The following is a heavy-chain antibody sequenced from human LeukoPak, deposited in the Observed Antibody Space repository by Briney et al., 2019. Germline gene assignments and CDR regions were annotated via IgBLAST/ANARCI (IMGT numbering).Heavy chain of an antibody. J-gene: IGHJ3*02. V-gene: IGHV4-34*01. CDR1: GGSFSGYY. D-gene: IGHD3-10*01. CDR2: INHSGST. Sequence: SETLSLTCAVYGGSFSGYYWSWIRQPPGKGLEWIGEINHSGSTNYNPSLKSRITISLDTSRNQFSLKLNSVTAADTAVYYCAKSNGYGLVDIWGQGTMVTVSS. CDR3: AKSNGYGLVDI.